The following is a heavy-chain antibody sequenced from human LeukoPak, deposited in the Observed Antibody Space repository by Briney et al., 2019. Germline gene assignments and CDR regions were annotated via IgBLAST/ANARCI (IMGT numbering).Heavy chain of an antibody. J-gene: IGHJ4*02. CDR3: AKAGSYSSGWYYFDY. D-gene: IGHD6-19*01. Sequence: GGSLRLSCAASGFTFSNYWMTCVRQAPGKGLEWVAHINQDGSEEHYMDSAKARFTISRDNAKNSLSLQMNSLRAEDTAVYYCAKAGSYSSGWYYFDYWGQGTLVTVSS. CDR2: INQDGSEE. V-gene: IGHV3-7*03. CDR1: GFTFSNYW.